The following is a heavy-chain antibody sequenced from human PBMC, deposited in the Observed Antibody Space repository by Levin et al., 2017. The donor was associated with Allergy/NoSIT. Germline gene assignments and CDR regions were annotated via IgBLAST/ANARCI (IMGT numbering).Heavy chain of an antibody. V-gene: IGHV3-21*01. CDR1: GFTFSSYS. D-gene: IGHD1-7*01. J-gene: IGHJ5*02. CDR2: ISSSSSYI. CDR3: ARDHRLELPGGVNWFDP. Sequence: PGGSLRLSCAASGFTFSSYSMNWVRQAPGKGLEWVSSISSSSSYIYYADSLKGRFTISRDNAKNSLYLQMNSLRAEDTAVYYCARDHRLELPGGVNWFDPWGQGTLVTVSS.